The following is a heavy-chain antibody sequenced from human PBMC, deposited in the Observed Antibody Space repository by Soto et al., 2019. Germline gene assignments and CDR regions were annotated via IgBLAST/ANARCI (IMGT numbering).Heavy chain of an antibody. Sequence: GGSLRLSCAASGFSFISYGIHWFRHSPCKGLEWVAVIWYDESKKYYADSLKGRFTISRDNSKNTLYLQMNSLRAEDTAVYYCARPIDGYTPPGVYFDYWGQGTLVTVSS. V-gene: IGHV3-33*01. CDR2: IWYDESKK. J-gene: IGHJ4*02. CDR3: ARPIDGYTPPGVYFDY. D-gene: IGHD5-12*01. CDR1: GFSFISYG.